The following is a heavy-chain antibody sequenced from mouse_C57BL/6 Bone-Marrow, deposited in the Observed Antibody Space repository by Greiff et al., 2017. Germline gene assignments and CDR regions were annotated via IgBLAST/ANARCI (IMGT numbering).Heavy chain of an antibody. CDR2: IWRGGST. Sequence: QVQLKESGPGLVQPSQRLSITCTVSGFSLTSYGVHWVRQSPGKGLEWLGVIWRGGSTDYNAAFMSRLSITKDNSKSQVFFKMNSLQADDTAIYYCAKFDGYPYAMDYWGQGTSVTVSS. V-gene: IGHV2-5*01. CDR1: GFSLTSYG. J-gene: IGHJ4*01. CDR3: AKFDGYPYAMDY. D-gene: IGHD2-3*01.